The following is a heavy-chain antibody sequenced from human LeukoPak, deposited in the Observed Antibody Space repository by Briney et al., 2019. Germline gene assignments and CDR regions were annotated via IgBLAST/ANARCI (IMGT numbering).Heavy chain of an antibody. CDR1: GFIVSSYS. CDR2: ISANGRNT. J-gene: IGHJ4*02. D-gene: IGHD3-10*01. Sequence: GGSLRLSCAASGFIVSSYSMHWDRQAPGKGLEFVSAISANGRNTYYASSVKGRFTISRDNSKSTVYLQMNSLRAEDTAVYYCARDGPRAGRGVIFDDWGQGTLVTVSS. CDR3: ARDGPRAGRGVIFDD. V-gene: IGHV3-64*01.